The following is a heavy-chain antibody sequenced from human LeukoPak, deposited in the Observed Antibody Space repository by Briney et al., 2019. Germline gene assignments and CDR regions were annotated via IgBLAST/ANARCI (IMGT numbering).Heavy chain of an antibody. CDR1: GYTFTSYG. Sequence: GASVKVSCKASGYTFTSYGISRVRQAPGQRLEWMGWISAYNGNTNYAQKLQGRVTMTTDTSTSTAYMELRSLRSDDTAVYYCARDGRRYCSGGSCYYMDVWGKGTTVTVSS. V-gene: IGHV1-18*01. D-gene: IGHD2-15*01. CDR2: ISAYNGNT. CDR3: ARDGRRYCSGGSCYYMDV. J-gene: IGHJ6*03.